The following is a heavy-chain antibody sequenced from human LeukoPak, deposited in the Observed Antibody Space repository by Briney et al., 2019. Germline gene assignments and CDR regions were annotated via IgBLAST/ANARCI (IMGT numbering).Heavy chain of an antibody. CDR2: IIPIFGTA. D-gene: IGHD3-10*01. CDR1: GGTFSSYA. Sequence: ASVKVSCKASGGTFSSYAISWVRQAPGQGLEWMGRIIPIFGTANYAQKFQGRVTITTDKSTSTAYMELSSLRSEDTAVYYCARAITMVRGVTELWGQGTLVTVSS. V-gene: IGHV1-69*05. J-gene: IGHJ4*02. CDR3: ARAITMVRGVTEL.